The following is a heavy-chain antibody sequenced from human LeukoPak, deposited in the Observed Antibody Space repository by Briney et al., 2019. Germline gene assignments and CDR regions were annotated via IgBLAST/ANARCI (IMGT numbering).Heavy chain of an antibody. CDR2: ISWNSGSI. CDR3: AKGEAMNGIFDY. D-gene: IGHD5-18*01. V-gene: IGHV3-9*01. J-gene: IGHJ4*02. CDR1: GFTFDDYA. Sequence: PGRSLRLSCAASGFTFDDYAMHWVRQAPGKGLEWVSGISWNSGSIGYADSVKGRFTISRDNAKNSLYLQMNSLRAEDTALYYCAKGEAMNGIFDYRGQGTLVTVSS.